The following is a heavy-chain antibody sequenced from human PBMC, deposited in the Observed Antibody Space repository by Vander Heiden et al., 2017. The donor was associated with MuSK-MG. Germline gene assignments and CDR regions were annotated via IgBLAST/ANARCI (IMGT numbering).Heavy chain of an antibody. CDR2: IKSKTDGGTT. CDR1: GLSFRNAW. D-gene: IGHD5-12*01. CDR3: TTGYSGYDWGFDY. Sequence: EVQLVESGGGLVKPGGSLRLSCAASGLSFRNAWMSWVRQAPGKGLEWVGRIKSKTDGGTTDYAAPVKGRFTISRDDSKNTLYLQMNSLKTEDTAVYYCTTGYSGYDWGFDYWGQGTLVTVSS. V-gene: IGHV3-15*01. J-gene: IGHJ4*02.